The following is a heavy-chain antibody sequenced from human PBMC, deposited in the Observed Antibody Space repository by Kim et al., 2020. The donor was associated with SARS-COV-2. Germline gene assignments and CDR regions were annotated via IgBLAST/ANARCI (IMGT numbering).Heavy chain of an antibody. CDR1: GVTFTNAW. CDR3: ATRPRPYFEVAMVNLDF. CDR2: IKSKADGGTT. Sequence: GGSLRLSCVASGVTFTNAWMSWVRRAPGKGLEWIGHIKSKADGGTTDCAAPVKGRFSISRDDSTNTLYLQMNSLKSEDTAVYYCATRPRPYFEVAMVNLDFWGQGTLVTVSS. J-gene: IGHJ4*02. D-gene: IGHD5-18*01. V-gene: IGHV3-15*01.